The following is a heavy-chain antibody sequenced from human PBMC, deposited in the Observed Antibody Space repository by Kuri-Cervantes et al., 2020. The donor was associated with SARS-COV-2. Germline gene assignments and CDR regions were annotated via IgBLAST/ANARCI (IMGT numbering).Heavy chain of an antibody. D-gene: IGHD2-8*01. CDR1: GGNFSNYA. V-gene: IGHV1-2*02. J-gene: IGHJ6*02. Sequence: ASVKVSCKASGGNFSNYAITWVRQAPGQGLEWMGWINPNSGGTNYAQKFQGRVTMTRDTSISTAYMELSRLRSDDTAVYYCARGPDCTNGVCLIEGYGMDVWGQGTTVTVSS. CDR2: INPNSGGT. CDR3: ARGPDCTNGVCLIEGYGMDV.